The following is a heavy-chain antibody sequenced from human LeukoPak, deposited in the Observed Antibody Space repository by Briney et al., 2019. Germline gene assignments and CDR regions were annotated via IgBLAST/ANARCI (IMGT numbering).Heavy chain of an antibody. CDR1: DGSITSGNYY. D-gene: IGHD5-18*01. CDR2: IHVSGST. CDR3: ASHLNTAMVL. J-gene: IGHJ4*02. V-gene: IGHV4-61*02. Sequence: SETLSLTCIVSDGSITSGNYYWTWIRQPAGKGLEWIGRIHVSGSTDYNPSLKSRVTISVDTSKNQFSLKVSSVTAADTAVYYCASHLNTAMVLWGQGTLVTVSS.